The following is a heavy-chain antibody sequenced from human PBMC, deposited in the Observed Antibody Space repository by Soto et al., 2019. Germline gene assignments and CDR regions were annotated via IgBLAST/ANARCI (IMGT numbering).Heavy chain of an antibody. CDR1: EFTFDKYY. V-gene: IGHV3-7*01. D-gene: IGHD1-20*01. CDR3: ARGNWNYYYGFDV. J-gene: IGHJ6*02. CDR2: IKPDGSEQ. Sequence: EVQLVESGGGLVQPGGSLRLSCAASEFTFDKYYMTWVRQAPGKGPEWVANIKPDGSEQYYVDSVKGRFTISRYNANNSLYLQMNSLRAEDTAVYFCARGNWNYYYGFDVWGQGTTVTVSS.